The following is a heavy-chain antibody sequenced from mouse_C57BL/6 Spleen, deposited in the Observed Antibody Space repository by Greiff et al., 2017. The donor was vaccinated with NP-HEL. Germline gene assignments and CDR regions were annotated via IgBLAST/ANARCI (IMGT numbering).Heavy chain of an antibody. D-gene: IGHD3-3*01. J-gene: IGHJ4*01. CDR3: ASEGPFAMDY. CDR2: IDPSDSYT. V-gene: IGHV1-59*01. CDR1: GYTFTSYW. Sequence: QVQLQQPGAELVRPGTSVKLSCKASGYTFTSYWMHWVKQRPGQGLEWIGVIDPSDSYTNYNQKFKGKATLTVDTSSSTAYMQLSRLTSEDSAVYYCASEGPFAMDYWGQGTSVTVSS.